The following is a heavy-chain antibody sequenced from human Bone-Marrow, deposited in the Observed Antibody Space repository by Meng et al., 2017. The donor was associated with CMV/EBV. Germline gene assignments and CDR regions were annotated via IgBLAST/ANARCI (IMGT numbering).Heavy chain of an antibody. Sequence: ASVKVSCKASGYTFTSYGISWVRQAPGQGLEWMGWISPYNGNTNHAQKLQGRVTITTDESTSTAYMELSSLRSEDTAVYYCARDQGSYVQYDDREPPSYYYYGMDVWGQGTTVTVSS. CDR3: ARDQGSYVQYDDREPPSYYYYGMDV. CDR2: ISPYNGNT. J-gene: IGHJ6*02. CDR1: GYTFTSYG. D-gene: IGHD4-11*01. V-gene: IGHV1-18*01.